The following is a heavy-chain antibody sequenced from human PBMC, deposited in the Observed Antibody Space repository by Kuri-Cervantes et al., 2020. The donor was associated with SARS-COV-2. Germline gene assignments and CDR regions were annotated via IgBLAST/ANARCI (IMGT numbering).Heavy chain of an antibody. D-gene: IGHD5-18*01. CDR1: GFTFSSYE. V-gene: IGHV3-48*03. J-gene: IGHJ4*02. CDR3: AKDFRYDKYNYGYDY. CDR2: TSSSGSTI. Sequence: GESLKISCAASGFTFSSYEMNWVRQAPGKGLEWVSYTSSSGSTIYYADSVKGRFTISRDSSKNILYLQMSGLRAEDTAVYYCAKDFRYDKYNYGYDYWGQGTRVTVSS.